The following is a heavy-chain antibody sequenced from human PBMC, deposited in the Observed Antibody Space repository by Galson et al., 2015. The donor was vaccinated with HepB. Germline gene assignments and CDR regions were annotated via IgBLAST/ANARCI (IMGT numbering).Heavy chain of an antibody. CDR1: GFTLSSYG. D-gene: IGHD2-2*01. V-gene: IGHV3-33*01. Sequence: SLRLSCAASGFTLSSYGMHWVRQAPGKGLEWVAVIWYDGSNKYYADSVKGRFTISRDNSENTLYLQMNSLRAEDTAVYYCAREYIVVVPDVTETFDYYHYYGMDVWGQGTTVTASS. J-gene: IGHJ6*02. CDR3: AREYIVVVPDVTETFDYYHYYGMDV. CDR2: IWYDGSNK.